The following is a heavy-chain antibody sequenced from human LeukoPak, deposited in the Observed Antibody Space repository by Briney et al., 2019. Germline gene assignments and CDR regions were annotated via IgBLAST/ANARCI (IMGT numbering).Heavy chain of an antibody. CDR2: ISYSGST. D-gene: IGHD3-10*01. CDR1: GDSISSYY. CDR3: ARGRLGGSGSYYNVLDY. J-gene: IGHJ4*02. Sequence: SETLSLTCTVSGDSISSYYWSWIRQPPGKGLEWIGYISYSGSTNYNPSLKSRVTISVDTSRNQFSLKLSAVTAADTAVYYCARGRLGGSGSYYNVLDYWGQGTLVTVSS. V-gene: IGHV4-59*01.